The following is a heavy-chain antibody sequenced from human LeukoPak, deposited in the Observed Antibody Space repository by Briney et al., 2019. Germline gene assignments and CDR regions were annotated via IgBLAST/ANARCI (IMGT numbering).Heavy chain of an antibody. CDR2: ISSSSSTI. CDR1: GFTFSSYS. Sequence: GGSLRLSCAASGFTFSSYSMNWVRQAPGKGLEWVSYISSSSSTIYYADSVKGRFTISRDNAKNSLYLQMNSLRAEDTAVYYCAREGSGYYDFWSGYPYYYYYYMDVWGKGTRSPSP. J-gene: IGHJ6*03. D-gene: IGHD3-3*01. V-gene: IGHV3-48*04. CDR3: AREGSGYYDFWSGYPYYYYYYMDV.